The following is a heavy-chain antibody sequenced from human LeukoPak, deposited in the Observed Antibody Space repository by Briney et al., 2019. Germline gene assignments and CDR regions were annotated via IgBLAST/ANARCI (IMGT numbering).Heavy chain of an antibody. CDR2: IYYSGST. V-gene: IGHV4-59*01. D-gene: IGHD3-22*01. CDR1: GGSISSYY. J-gene: IGHJ3*02. CDR3: ARDRFGGYGAFDI. Sequence: SETLSLTCSVSGGSISSYYWSWIRQPPGKGLEWIGYIYYSGSTNYNPSLKSRVTISVDTSKNQFSLKLSSVTAAETAVYYCARDRFGGYGAFDIWGQGTMVTVSS.